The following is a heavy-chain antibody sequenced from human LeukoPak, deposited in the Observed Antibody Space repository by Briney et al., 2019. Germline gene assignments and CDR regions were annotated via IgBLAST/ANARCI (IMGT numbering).Heavy chain of an antibody. Sequence: GGSLRLSCAASGFTFSSYAMHWVRQAPGKGLEGVAVISYDGSNKYYADSVKGRFTISRDNSKNTLYLQMNSLRAEDTAVYYCARDHRCGGDCYLYYFDYWGQGTLVTVSS. J-gene: IGHJ4*02. D-gene: IGHD2-21*02. CDR3: ARDHRCGGDCYLYYFDY. CDR2: ISYDGSNK. V-gene: IGHV3-30-3*01. CDR1: GFTFSSYA.